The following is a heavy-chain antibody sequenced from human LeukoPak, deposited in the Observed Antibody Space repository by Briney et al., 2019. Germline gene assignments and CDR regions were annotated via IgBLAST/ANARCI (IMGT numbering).Heavy chain of an antibody. Sequence: PGGSLRLSCAASGFTFSSYAMSWVRQAPGKGLEWVSAIRGSGGSTYYADSVKGRFTISRDNSKNTLYLQMNSLRAEDTAVYYCAKGPLFDYYDSSGFIDYWGQGTLVTVSS. D-gene: IGHD3-22*01. J-gene: IGHJ4*02. V-gene: IGHV3-23*01. CDR1: GFTFSSYA. CDR3: AKGPLFDYYDSSGFIDY. CDR2: IRGSGGST.